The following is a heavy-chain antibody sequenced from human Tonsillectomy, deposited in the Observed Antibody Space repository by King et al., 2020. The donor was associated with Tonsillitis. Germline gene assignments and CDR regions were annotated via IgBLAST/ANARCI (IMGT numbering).Heavy chain of an antibody. CDR1: GFTFSSYG. J-gene: IGHJ1*01. CDR2: ISYGGSNK. CDR3: AKPIAVAGTMGYFQH. D-gene: IGHD6-19*01. Sequence: VQLVESGGGVVQPGRSLRLSCAASGFTFSSYGMHWVRQAPGKGLEWVAVISYGGSNKYYADSVKGRFTISRDNSKNTLYLQMNSLRAEDTAVYYCAKPIAVAGTMGYFQHWGQGPLVTVSS. V-gene: IGHV3-30*18.